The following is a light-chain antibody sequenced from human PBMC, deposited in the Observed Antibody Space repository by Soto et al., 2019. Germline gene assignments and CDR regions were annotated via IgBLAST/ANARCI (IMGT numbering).Light chain of an antibody. V-gene: IGLV1-40*01. CDR3: QSYASSLSGYV. J-gene: IGLJ1*01. CDR1: SSNRGAPSA. CDR2: GNN. Sequence: SVPRLPAPASRAPGRTVSNCCSGSSSNRGAPSAVNWFRQRPCTVPRLLSSGNNNRPSGVPGRVSGSKSGTSASLAITGLHAEDEADDFRQSYASSLSGYVFGTGTKVTV.